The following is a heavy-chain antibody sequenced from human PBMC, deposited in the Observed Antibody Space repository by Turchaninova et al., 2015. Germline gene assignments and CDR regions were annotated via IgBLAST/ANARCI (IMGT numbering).Heavy chain of an antibody. CDR3: APYIYSNSAEYFQH. CDR2: INTNTGNP. D-gene: IGHD4-11*01. V-gene: IGHV7-4-1*02. J-gene: IGHJ1*01. Sequence: QVQLVQSGSELKKPGASVKVSCKASGYTFTSYAMNWVRQAPGQGLAWMGWINTNTGNPTYAQGFTGRFVFSLDTSVSTAYLQSSSLKAEDTAVYYCAPYIYSNSAEYFQHWGQGTLVTVSS. CDR1: GYTFTSYA.